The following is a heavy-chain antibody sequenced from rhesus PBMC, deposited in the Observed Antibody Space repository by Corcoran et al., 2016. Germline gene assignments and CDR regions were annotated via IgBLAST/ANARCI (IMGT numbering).Heavy chain of an antibody. Sequence: QVQLQESGPGVVKPSETLSLTCAVSGYSIRSGYDWSWIRQHPGKGLEWIGYFYGSSGSTNYNPSLKNRVTISKDTSKNQFALKLSSGTAADTAGYYCARDGGSWKGYFDYWGQGVLVTVSS. V-gene: IGHV4-76*01. D-gene: IGHD6-25*01. CDR3: ARDGGSWKGYFDY. CDR1: GYSIRSGYD. J-gene: IGHJ4*01. CDR2: FYGSSGST.